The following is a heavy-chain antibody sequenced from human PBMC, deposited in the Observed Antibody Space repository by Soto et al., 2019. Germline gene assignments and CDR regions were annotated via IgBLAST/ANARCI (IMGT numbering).Heavy chain of an antibody. CDR2: MYYSGST. V-gene: IGHV4-30-4*01. CDR1: GGSISSGDHY. J-gene: IGHJ6*02. CDR3: ARRSYYGSYGLDV. D-gene: IGHD3-10*01. Sequence: SETLSLTCTVSGGSISSGDHYWGWIRQPPGKGLEWIGYMYYSGSTYFNPSLKSRVTISVDTSKNQFSLKLGSVTAADTAVYYCARRSYYGSYGLDVWGQGTTVTVSS.